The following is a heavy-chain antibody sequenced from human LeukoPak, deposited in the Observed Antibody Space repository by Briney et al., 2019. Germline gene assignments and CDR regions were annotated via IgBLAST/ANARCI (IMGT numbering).Heavy chain of an antibody. J-gene: IGHJ4*02. Sequence: PGGSLRLSCAASGFTFSSYWMSWVRQAPGKGLEWVANIKQDGSEKYYVGSVKGRFTISRDNAKNSLYLQMNSLRAEDTAVYYCAREAAGPYQKDWGQGTLVTVSS. V-gene: IGHV3-7*01. CDR3: AREAAGPYQKD. D-gene: IGHD6-19*01. CDR2: IKQDGSEK. CDR1: GFTFSSYW.